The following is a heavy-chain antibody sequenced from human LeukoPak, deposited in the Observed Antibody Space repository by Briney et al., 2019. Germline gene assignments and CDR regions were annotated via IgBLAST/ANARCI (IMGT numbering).Heavy chain of an antibody. J-gene: IGHJ5*02. V-gene: IGHV4-34*01. Sequence: KPSETLSLTCAVYGGSFSGYYWSWIRQPPGKGLEWIGEINHSGSTNYNPSLKSRVTISVDTSKNQFSLKLSSVTAADTAVYSCARGSPHTYRPHNGFDPWGQGTLVTVSS. CDR2: INHSGST. D-gene: IGHD3-16*02. CDR3: ARGSPHTYRPHNGFDP. CDR1: GGSFSGYY.